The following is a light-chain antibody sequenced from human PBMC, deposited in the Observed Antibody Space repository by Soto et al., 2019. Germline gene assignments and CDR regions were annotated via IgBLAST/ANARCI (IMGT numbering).Light chain of an antibody. J-gene: IGLJ1*01. Sequence: QSALTQPASVSGSPGQSITISCTGTSSDVGSYNLVSWYQQHPGKAPKLMFYEGSKRPSGVSNRFSGSKSGITASLTISGLQAEDEADYYCCSYAGSSTFAYVFGTGTKVTVL. V-gene: IGLV2-23*03. CDR1: SSDVGSYNL. CDR3: CSYAGSSTFAYV. CDR2: EGS.